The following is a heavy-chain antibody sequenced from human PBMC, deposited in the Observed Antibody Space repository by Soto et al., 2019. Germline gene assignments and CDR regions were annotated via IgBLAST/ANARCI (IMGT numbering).Heavy chain of an antibody. CDR2: VYYSGTP. CDR3: ARADTAMVPPCS. CDR1: GGSSRRSSYF. D-gene: IGHD5-18*01. J-gene: IGHJ5*02. V-gene: IGHV4-39*01. Sequence: PSETLSLTCGVSGGSSRRSSYFWGWIRQPPGKGLEWIASVYYSGTPYYNPSLKSRVTISIDTSKSQISLKLNSLTAADTAVYYCARADTAMVPPCSWGQGILVTVSS.